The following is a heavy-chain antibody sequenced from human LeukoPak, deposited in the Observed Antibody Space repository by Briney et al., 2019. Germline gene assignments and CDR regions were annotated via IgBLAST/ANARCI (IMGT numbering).Heavy chain of an antibody. CDR2: IYGGGST. V-gene: IGHV3-66*01. CDR3: AGAGGYSGY. J-gene: IGHJ4*02. Sequence: GGSLRLSCAVSGFTVSTNHITWVRQAPGKGLECVSVIYGGGSTHYADSVKGRFTISRDSSKNTVYLQMNSLRAEDTAVYYCAGAGGYSGYGSQGTLVTVSS. CDR1: GFTVSTNH. D-gene: IGHD5-12*01.